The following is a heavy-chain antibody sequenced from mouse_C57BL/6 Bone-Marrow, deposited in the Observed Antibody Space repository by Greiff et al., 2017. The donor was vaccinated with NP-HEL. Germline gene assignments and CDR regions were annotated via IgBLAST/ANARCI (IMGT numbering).Heavy chain of an antibody. CDR3: ARVIYYYGSSDYYAMDY. CDR1: GYSITSGYY. CDR2: ISYDGSN. J-gene: IGHJ4*01. D-gene: IGHD1-1*01. V-gene: IGHV3-6*01. Sequence: EVQLQQSGPGLVKPSQSLSLTCSVTGYSITSGYYWNWIRQFPGNKLEWMGYISYDGSNNYNPSLKNRISITRDTSKNQFFLKLNSVTTEDTATYYCARVIYYYGSSDYYAMDYWGQGTSVTVSS.